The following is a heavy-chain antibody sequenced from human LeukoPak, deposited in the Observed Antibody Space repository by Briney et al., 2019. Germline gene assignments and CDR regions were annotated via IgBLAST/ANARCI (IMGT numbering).Heavy chain of an antibody. CDR3: TRDYYGSGSSRFDY. J-gene: IGHJ4*02. CDR1: GFTFGDYA. D-gene: IGHD3-10*01. Sequence: GGSLRLSCTASGFTFGDYAMSWFRQAPGKGLEWVGFIRSKAYGGTTEYAASVKGRFTISRDDSKGIAYLQMNSLKTEDTAVYYCTRDYYGSGSSRFDYWGQGTLVTVSS. V-gene: IGHV3-49*03. CDR2: IRSKAYGGTT.